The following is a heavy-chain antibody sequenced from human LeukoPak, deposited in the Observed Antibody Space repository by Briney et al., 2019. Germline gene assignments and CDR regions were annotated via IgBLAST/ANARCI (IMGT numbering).Heavy chain of an antibody. CDR2: VCYSGKT. J-gene: IGHJ4*02. CDR3: ARHEHKAVAGDT. D-gene: IGHD6-19*01. Sequence: SETLSLTCTVSGGSISRSYYYWGWIRQPPGKGLEWVGSVCYSGKTFYSPSLESRVTISVDTSKNHFSLRLISVTAADTAMYYCARHEHKAVAGDTRGQGTLVTVSS. CDR1: GGSISRSYYY. V-gene: IGHV4-39*01.